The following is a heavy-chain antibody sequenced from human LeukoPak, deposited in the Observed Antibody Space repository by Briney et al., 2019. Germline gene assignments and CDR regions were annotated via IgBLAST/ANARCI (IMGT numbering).Heavy chain of an antibody. D-gene: IGHD6-19*01. CDR1: GDSLGIYK. CDR3: ARDDVAVAGTSRRVFDP. Sequence: PSETLSLTCSVSGDSLGIYKWSWIRQPPGKGLEWIGSIYYSGSTYYNPSLKSRVTISVDTSKNQFSLKLSSVTAADTAVYYCARDDVAVAGTSRRVFDPWGQGTLVTVSS. J-gene: IGHJ5*02. V-gene: IGHV4-39*07. CDR2: IYYSGST.